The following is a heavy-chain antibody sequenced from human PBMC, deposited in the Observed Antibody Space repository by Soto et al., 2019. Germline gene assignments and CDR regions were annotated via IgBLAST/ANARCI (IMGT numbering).Heavy chain of an antibody. J-gene: IGHJ6*02. D-gene: IGHD6-19*01. CDR3: ARDTSGWSLNGLDV. V-gene: IGHV1-46*01. Sequence: QVDLVQSGAEVKKPGASVTISCKASGSAITRYYIHWVRQAPGRGLEWMGIINPGGGSASYDQKFQDRVTIDKDTSTGTVYMDLRSLRTEDTAVYYCARDTSGWSLNGLDVWGQGTTVNVSS. CDR1: GSAITRYY. CDR2: INPGGGSA.